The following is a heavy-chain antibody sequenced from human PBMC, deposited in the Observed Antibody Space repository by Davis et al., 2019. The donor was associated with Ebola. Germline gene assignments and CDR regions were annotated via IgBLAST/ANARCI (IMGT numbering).Heavy chain of an antibody. J-gene: IGHJ4*02. Sequence: SVKVSCKASGGTFSSYAISWVRQAPGQGLEWMGRIIPILGIANYAQKFQGRVTITADKSTSTAYMELSSLRSEGTAVYYCARNTGYSSSWFFFDFDYWGQGTLVTVSS. CDR2: IIPILGIA. CDR3: ARNTGYSSSWFFFDFDY. CDR1: GGTFSSYA. V-gene: IGHV1-69*04. D-gene: IGHD6-13*01.